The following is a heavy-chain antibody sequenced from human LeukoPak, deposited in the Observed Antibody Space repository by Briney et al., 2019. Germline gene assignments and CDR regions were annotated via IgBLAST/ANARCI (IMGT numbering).Heavy chain of an antibody. CDR2: INAGNGNT. D-gene: IGHD3-10*01. CDR1: GYTFTSYA. J-gene: IGHJ4*02. V-gene: IGHV1-3*01. CDR3: AISGVRGVIRYYFDY. Sequence: GASVTVSCKASGYTFTSYAMHRVRQAPGQRLEWMGGINAGNGNTKYSQKFQGRVTITRDTSASTAYMELSSLRSEDTAVYYCAISGVRGVIRYYFDYWGQGTLVTVSS.